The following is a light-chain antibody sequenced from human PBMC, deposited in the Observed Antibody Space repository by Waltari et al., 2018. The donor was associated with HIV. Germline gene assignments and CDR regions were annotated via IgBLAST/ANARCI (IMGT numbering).Light chain of an antibody. CDR1: SSDVGSYNL. J-gene: IGLJ2*01. V-gene: IGLV2-23*01. CDR2: EGS. Sequence: SSDVGSYNLVSWYQQHPGKAPKLMIYEGSKRPSGVSNRFSGSKSGSTASLTISGLQAEDEAGYYCCSYAGSSPVLFGGGTKLTVL. CDR3: CSYAGSSPVL.